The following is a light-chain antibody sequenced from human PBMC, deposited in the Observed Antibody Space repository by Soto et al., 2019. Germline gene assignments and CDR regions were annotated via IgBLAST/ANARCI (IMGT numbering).Light chain of an antibody. CDR3: QQRSNWPPYT. CDR1: QSVSSY. Sequence: EIVLTQSPATLSLSPGERATLSCRASQSVSSYLAWYQQKPGQAPRLLIYYASYRATGIPARFSGSGSGTDFTLTISSLEPEDFAVYYCQQRSNWPPYTFGQGTKLEIK. V-gene: IGKV3-11*01. CDR2: YAS. J-gene: IGKJ2*01.